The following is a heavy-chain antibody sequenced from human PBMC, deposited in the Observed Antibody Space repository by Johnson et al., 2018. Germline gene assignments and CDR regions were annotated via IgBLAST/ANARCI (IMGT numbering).Heavy chain of an antibody. J-gene: IGHJ6*02. CDR3: AKGRYDYDSSGYYGMDV. Sequence: VQLVESGGGVVQPGRSLRLSCAASGFTFSPYGMHWVRQAPGKGLEWVALISYDGSDKYSADPVKGRFTISRDNSKNTLSFQMKSLRAEDTAVYYCAKGRYDYDSSGYYGMDVWGQGTTVSVSS. CDR2: ISYDGSDK. D-gene: IGHD3-22*01. CDR1: GFTFSPYG. V-gene: IGHV3-30*18.